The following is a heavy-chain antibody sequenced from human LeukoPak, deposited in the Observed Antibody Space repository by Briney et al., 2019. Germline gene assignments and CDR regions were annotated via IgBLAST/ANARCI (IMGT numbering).Heavy chain of an antibody. J-gene: IGHJ6*02. CDR2: IFYTESV. V-gene: IGHV4-59*01. CDR3: AREPRGIAAAGTLLYYYYGMDV. Sequence: PSETLSLTCTVLGASITSYYWSWIRQPPGKGLECIGYIFYTESVNYNPSLRSRVTISVDTSKNQFSLKLTSVTAADTAVYYCAREPRGIAAAGTLLYYYYGMDVWGQGTTVTVSS. D-gene: IGHD6-13*01. CDR1: GASITSYY.